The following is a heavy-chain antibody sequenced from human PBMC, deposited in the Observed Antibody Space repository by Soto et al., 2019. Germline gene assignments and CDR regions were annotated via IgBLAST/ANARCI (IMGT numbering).Heavy chain of an antibody. CDR2: ISYDGSNK. J-gene: IGHJ6*02. V-gene: IGHV3-30*18. Sequence: QVQLVESGGGVVQPGRSLRLSCAASGFTFSSYGMHWVRQAPGKGLEWVAVISYDGSNKYYADSVKGRFTISRDNSKNXXYLQMNSMRPENTGVYYCAKDRPSGSRPYCCGMDVWGQGTTVTVSS. CDR1: GFTFSSYG. CDR3: AKDRPSGSRPYCCGMDV. D-gene: IGHD1-26*01.